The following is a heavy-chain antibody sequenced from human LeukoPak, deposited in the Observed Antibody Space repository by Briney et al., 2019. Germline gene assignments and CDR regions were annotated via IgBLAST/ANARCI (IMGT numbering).Heavy chain of an antibody. J-gene: IGHJ4*02. D-gene: IGHD5-24*01. CDR1: GFTFSSYG. Sequence: GGSLRLSCAASGFTFSSYGMHWVRQAPGKGLESVAVISYDGSNKYYADSVKGRFTISRDNSKNTLYLQMNSLRAEDTAVYYCAKDVSQRRDGYNYFDYWGQGTLVTVSS. CDR2: ISYDGSNK. V-gene: IGHV3-30*18. CDR3: AKDVSQRRDGYNYFDY.